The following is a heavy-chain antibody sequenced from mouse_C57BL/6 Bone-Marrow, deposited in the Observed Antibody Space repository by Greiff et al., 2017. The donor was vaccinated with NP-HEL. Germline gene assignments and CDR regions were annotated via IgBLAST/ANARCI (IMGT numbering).Heavy chain of an antibody. D-gene: IGHD1-1*01. J-gene: IGHJ2*01. Sequence: QVQLQQSGPELVKPGASVKISCKASGYAFSSSWMNWVKRRPGKGLEWIGRIYPGDGDTNYNGKFKGKATLTADKSSSTAYMQLSGLTSEDSAVDFCARCLGYYGSSPDYWGQGTTLTVSS. CDR2: IYPGDGDT. CDR3: ARCLGYYGSSPDY. V-gene: IGHV1-82*01. CDR1: GYAFSSSW.